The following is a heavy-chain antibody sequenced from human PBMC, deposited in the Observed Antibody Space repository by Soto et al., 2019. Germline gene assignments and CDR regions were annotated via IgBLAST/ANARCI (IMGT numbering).Heavy chain of an antibody. CDR3: PTAAGPSPQSYGMDV. Sequence: GGSLRLSCAASGFTFSSYGMHWVRQAPGKGLEWVAVIWYDGSNKYYADSVKGRFTISRDNSKNTLYLQMNSLRAEDTAVYYCPTAAGPSPQSYGMDVWGQGTTVTVSS. J-gene: IGHJ6*02. CDR1: GFTFSSYG. V-gene: IGHV3-33*01. D-gene: IGHD6-13*01. CDR2: IWYDGSNK.